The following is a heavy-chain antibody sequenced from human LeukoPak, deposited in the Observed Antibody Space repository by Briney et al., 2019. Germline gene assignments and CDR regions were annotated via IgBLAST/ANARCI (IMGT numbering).Heavy chain of an antibody. V-gene: IGHV3-20*04. J-gene: IGHJ4*02. CDR1: GFTFDDYG. CDR3: ARSLWFGETVGVY. CDR2: INWNGGST. D-gene: IGHD3-10*01. Sequence: SGGSLRLSCAASGFTFDDYGMSWVRQAPGKGLEWVSGINWNGGSTGYADSVKGRFTISKDNAKNSLYLQMNSLRAEDTALYYCARSLWFGETVGVYWGQGTLVTVSS.